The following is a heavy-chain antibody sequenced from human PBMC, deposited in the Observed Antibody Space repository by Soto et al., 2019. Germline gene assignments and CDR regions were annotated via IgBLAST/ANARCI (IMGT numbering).Heavy chain of an antibody. CDR1: GGSVSSGSYY. Sequence: SETLSLTCTVSGGSVSSGSYYWGWIRQPPGKGLEWIGYIYYSGSTNYNPSLKSRVTISVDTSKNQFSLKLSSVTAADTAVYYCARDRWDYNWFDPWGQGTLVTVSS. CDR2: IYYSGST. J-gene: IGHJ5*02. D-gene: IGHD1-26*01. V-gene: IGHV4-61*01. CDR3: ARDRWDYNWFDP.